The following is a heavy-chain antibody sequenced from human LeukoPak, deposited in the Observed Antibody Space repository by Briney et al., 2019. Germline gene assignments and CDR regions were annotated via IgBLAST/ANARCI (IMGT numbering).Heavy chain of an antibody. J-gene: IGHJ4*02. V-gene: IGHV3-30*02. CDR3: VADPFGRGVTGSLWL. CDR1: GFTFSNYG. CDR2: IRFDGNNE. Sequence: GGSLRLSCAASGFTFSNYGMHWVRQAPGKGLEWMTFIRFDGNNEFYADSVEDRLTISRDNSKNTLYLQMNSLRTGDTAVYYCVADPFGRGVTGSLWLWGQGTLVTVSS. D-gene: IGHD3-10*01.